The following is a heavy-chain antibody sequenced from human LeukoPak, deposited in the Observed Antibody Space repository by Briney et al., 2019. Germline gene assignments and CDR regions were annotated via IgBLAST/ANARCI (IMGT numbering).Heavy chain of an antibody. CDR3: VFCLVMQGD. Sequence: GGSLRLSCAASGFTFSSYGMHWVRQAPGKGLEWVAVISYDGSNKYYADSVKGRFTISRDNSKNTLYLQMNSLRAEDTVLEMTVFCLVMQGDWGQGTLVTVSS. D-gene: IGHD3-9*01. V-gene: IGHV3-30*03. CDR1: GFTFSSYG. CDR2: ISYDGSNK. J-gene: IGHJ4*02.